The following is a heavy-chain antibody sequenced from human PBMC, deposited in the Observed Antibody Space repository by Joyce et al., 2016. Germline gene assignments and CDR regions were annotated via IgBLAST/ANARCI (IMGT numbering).Heavy chain of an antibody. V-gene: IGHV3-23*01. J-gene: IGHJ4*02. CDR2: INGYGTGT. D-gene: IGHD6-13*01. CDR1: GFSFNKFA. CDR3: AKDKGSWFYFDS. Sequence: EVQLLESGGNLVQPGGSLRLSCGASGFSFNKFAMSWVRQAPGKGLEWVSGINGYGTGTRYADSVKGRFTISRDNSKNTVFLQMDSLRAEDTAVYYCAKDKGSWFYFDSWGQGTLVTVAS.